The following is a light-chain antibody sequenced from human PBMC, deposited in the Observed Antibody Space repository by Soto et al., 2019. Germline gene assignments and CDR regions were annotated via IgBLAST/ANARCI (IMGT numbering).Light chain of an antibody. J-gene: IGLJ1*01. CDR3: TSYTGDDFTFV. Sequence: SALTQPPSASGSLGQSVTISCTGSSSDIGTYDYVSWYQQHPGRAPKLIIFEVSKRPLGVPDRFSGSKSGNTASLIVSGLQPDDEAEYHCTSYTGDDFTFVFGTGTKVTVL. CDR2: EVS. CDR1: SSDIGTYDY. V-gene: IGLV2-8*01.